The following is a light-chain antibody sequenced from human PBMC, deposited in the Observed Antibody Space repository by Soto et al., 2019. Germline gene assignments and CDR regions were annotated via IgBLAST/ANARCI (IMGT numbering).Light chain of an antibody. CDR3: YSFTTSNTYV. CDR1: SSDVGSYNH. CDR2: EVY. V-gene: IGLV2-18*02. Sequence: QSVLTQPPSVSVSPGQSVTISCSGTSSDVGSYNHVSWYQQAPGTAPKVMIYEVYNRPSGVPDRFSGSKSGNTASLTISGLQPEDEADYYCYSFTTSNTYVFGTGTKVTVL. J-gene: IGLJ1*01.